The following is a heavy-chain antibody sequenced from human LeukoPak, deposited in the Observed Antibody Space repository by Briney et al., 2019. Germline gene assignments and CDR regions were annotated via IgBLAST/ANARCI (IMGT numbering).Heavy chain of an antibody. V-gene: IGHV3-30*04. CDR3: ARAPDREAFDY. J-gene: IGHJ4*02. Sequence: HSGGSLRLSCAASGFTFSSYAMHWVRQAPGKGLEWVAVISYDGSNKYYADSVKGRFTISRDNSKNTLYLQMNSLRAEDTAVYYCARAPDREAFDYWGQGTLVTVSS. CDR2: ISYDGSNK. D-gene: IGHD3-22*01. CDR1: GFTFSSYA.